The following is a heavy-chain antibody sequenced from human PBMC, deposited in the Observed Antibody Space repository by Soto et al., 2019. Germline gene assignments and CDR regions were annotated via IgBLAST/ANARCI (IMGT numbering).Heavy chain of an antibody. CDR1: GYTFTSYG. CDR3: ARSGLYYGSGSYPAGFDY. V-gene: IGHV1-18*01. J-gene: IGHJ4*02. D-gene: IGHD3-10*01. CDR2: ISAYNGNT. Sequence: GASVKVSCKASGYTFTSYGISWVRQAPGQGLEWMGWISAYNGNTNYAQKLQGRVTMTTDTSTSTAYMELRSLRSDDTAVYYCARSGLYYGSGSYPAGFDYWGQGTLVTVSS.